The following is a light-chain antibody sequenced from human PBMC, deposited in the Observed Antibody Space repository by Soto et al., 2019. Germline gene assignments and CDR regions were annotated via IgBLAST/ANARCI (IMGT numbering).Light chain of an antibody. J-gene: IGLJ2*01. V-gene: IGLV2-8*01. CDR2: EVR. CDR3: SSYGGSDNLI. Sequence: QSALTQPPSASGSPGQSVTISCTGSNNDLGGYNYVSWYQHHPGKAPKLIIYEVRERPSGVPDRFSGSKSGNTASLTVSGLQAEDEADYYCSSYGGSDNLIFGGGTKVTVL. CDR1: NNDLGGYNY.